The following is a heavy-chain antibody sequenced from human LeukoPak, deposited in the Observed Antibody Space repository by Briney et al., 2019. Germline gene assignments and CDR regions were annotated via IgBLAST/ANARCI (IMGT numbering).Heavy chain of an antibody. J-gene: IGHJ4*02. D-gene: IGHD3-22*01. CDR1: GGTFSSYA. V-gene: IGHV1-69*05. Sequence: ASVKVSCKASGGTFSSYAISWVRQAPGQGLERMGRIIPIFGTANYAQKFQGRVTITTDESTSTAYMELSSLRSEDTAVYYCARDRKPYYYGSSGYYGFDYWGQGTLVTVSS. CDR2: IIPIFGTA. CDR3: ARDRKPYYYGSSGYYGFDY.